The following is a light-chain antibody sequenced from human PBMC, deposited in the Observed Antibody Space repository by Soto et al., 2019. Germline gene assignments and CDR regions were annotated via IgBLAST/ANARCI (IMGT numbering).Light chain of an antibody. Sequence: QSVLTQPPSVSGAPGQRVTISCTGSSSNIGAGYDVHWYQQLPGTAPKLLIDGNSNRPSVVPDRFSGSKSGTSASLAITGLQAEDEADYYCQSYDSSLSGYVFGTGTKLTVL. J-gene: IGLJ1*01. CDR2: GNS. CDR1: SSNIGAGYD. CDR3: QSYDSSLSGYV. V-gene: IGLV1-40*01.